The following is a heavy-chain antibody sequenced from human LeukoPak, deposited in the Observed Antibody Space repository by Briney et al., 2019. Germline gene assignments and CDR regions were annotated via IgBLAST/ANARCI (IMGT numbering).Heavy chain of an antibody. CDR1: GFTFSSYW. D-gene: IGHD3-9*01. CDR2: IKKDGSEK. Sequence: LPGGSLRLSCAASGFTFSSYWMSWVRQAPGKGLEWVANIKKDGSEKYYVDSVKGRFTISRDNAKNSLYLQMNSLRAEDTAVYYCARGSVYYDILTGYYSYWGQGTLVTVSS. J-gene: IGHJ4*02. V-gene: IGHV3-7*03. CDR3: ARGSVYYDILTGYYSY.